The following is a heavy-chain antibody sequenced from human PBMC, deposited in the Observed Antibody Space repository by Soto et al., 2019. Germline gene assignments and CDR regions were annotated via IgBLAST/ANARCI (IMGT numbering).Heavy chain of an antibody. CDR3: ARGAYYDILTGYHQTDYYYYYGMDV. J-gene: IGHJ6*02. Sequence: ASVKVSCKASGYTFTSYGISWVRQAPGQGLEWMGWISAYNGNTNYAQKLQGRVTMTTDTSTSTAYMELRSLRSDDTAVYYRARGAYYDILTGYHQTDYYYYYGMDVWGQGTTVTVSS. CDR2: ISAYNGNT. V-gene: IGHV1-18*01. CDR1: GYTFTSYG. D-gene: IGHD3-9*01.